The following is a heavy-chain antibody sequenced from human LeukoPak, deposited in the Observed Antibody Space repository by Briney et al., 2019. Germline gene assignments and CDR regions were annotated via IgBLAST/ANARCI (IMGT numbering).Heavy chain of an antibody. V-gene: IGHV1-2*04. Sequence: WMGWINPNSGVTNYAQKFQGWVTMTRDTSISTAYMELSRLRSDDTAVYYCARVGGSYGMDVWGQGTTVTVSS. CDR3: ARVGGSYGMDV. CDR2: INPNSGVT. J-gene: IGHJ6*02. D-gene: IGHD1-26*01.